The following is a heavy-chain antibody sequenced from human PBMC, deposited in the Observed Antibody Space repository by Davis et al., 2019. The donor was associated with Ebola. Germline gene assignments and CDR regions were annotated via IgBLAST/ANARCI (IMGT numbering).Heavy chain of an antibody. CDR1: GGSFSGYY. V-gene: IGHV4-34*01. D-gene: IGHD3-10*01. CDR3: ARVGSYYGSGSYSFDY. CDR2: INHSGRT. J-gene: IGHJ4*02. Sequence: SETLSLTCAVYGGSFSGYYWNWIRQPPGKGLEWIGEINHSGRTNYNPSLKSRVTISVDTSKNQFSLTLTSVTAADTAVYYCARVGSYYGSGSYSFDYWGQGTLVTVSS.